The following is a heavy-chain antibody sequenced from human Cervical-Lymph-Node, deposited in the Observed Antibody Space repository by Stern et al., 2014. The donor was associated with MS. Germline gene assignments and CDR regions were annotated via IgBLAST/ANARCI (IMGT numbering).Heavy chain of an antibody. CDR1: GYTFTSYG. CDR3: ARDFPRTWNYYYYGLDV. V-gene: IGHV1-18*01. D-gene: IGHD2-8*01. CDR2: ISTSTGDT. Sequence: QVQLVQSETEMKKPGASVNVSCKASGYTFTSYGISWVRQAPGQGLEWVGWISTSTGDTNYSQKFRGRVPMTTDTSTSTAYVELRNLRSDDSAIYYCARDFPRTWNYYYYGLDVWGQGTTVTVS. J-gene: IGHJ6*02.